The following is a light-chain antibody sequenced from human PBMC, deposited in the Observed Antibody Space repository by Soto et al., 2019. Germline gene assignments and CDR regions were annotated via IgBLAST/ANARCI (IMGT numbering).Light chain of an antibody. CDR1: SSNIGNNY. CDR2: ENN. V-gene: IGLV1-51*02. CDR3: GTWDSSLSVVV. Sequence: QSVLTQPPSVSADPGQKVTISCSGSSSNIGNNYVSWYQQLPGTAPKLLIYENNKRPSGIPDRFSGSKSGTSATLGITGLQTGDEADYYCGTWDSSLSVVVFGGGTKVTVL. J-gene: IGLJ2*01.